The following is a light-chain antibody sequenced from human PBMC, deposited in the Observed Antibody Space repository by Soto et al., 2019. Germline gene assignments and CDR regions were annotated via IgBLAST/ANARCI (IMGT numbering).Light chain of an antibody. J-gene: IGKJ4*01. CDR2: GAS. CDR1: QSIGKSY. Sequence: ETVLTQSPGTVSLSPGESATLSCRASQSIGKSYLAWFQHKPGQAPRLLIYGASTRATGIPDRFRGSGSGTDFTLTVSRLESEDFAVYYCQQYGESPLTFGGGTKVEIK. V-gene: IGKV3-20*01. CDR3: QQYGESPLT.